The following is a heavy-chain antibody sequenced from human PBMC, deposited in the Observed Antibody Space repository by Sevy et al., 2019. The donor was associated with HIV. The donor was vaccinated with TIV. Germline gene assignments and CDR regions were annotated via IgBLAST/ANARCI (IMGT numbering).Heavy chain of an antibody. Sequence: ASVKVSCKASEYTFTAYCIHWVRQAPGQGPEWMGWINPHSGVTDYAQKFQGRFTMTRDTSINTVYMELRSLRSDDTAVYYCATVTPSSGVGRSDWYFDLWGRGTLVTVSS. J-gene: IGHJ2*01. CDR2: INPHSGVT. V-gene: IGHV1-2*02. D-gene: IGHD1-26*01. CDR1: EYTFTAYC. CDR3: ATVTPSSGVGRSDWYFDL.